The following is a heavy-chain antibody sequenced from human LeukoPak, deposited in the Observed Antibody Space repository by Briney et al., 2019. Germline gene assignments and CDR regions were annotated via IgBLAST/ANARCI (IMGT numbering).Heavy chain of an antibody. V-gene: IGHV4-39*01. CDR2: IYYRGST. CDR3: ARLGRTYYDFWSGP. J-gene: IGHJ5*02. Sequence: PSETLSLTCTVSGGSISSSTYYWRWIRPPPGKGLVWFGTIYYRGSTYYNPSLKSRVTISVDTSKNQFSLKLTSVTAADTAVYYCARLGRTYYDFWSGPWGQGTLVTVSS. D-gene: IGHD3-3*01. CDR1: GGSISSSTYY.